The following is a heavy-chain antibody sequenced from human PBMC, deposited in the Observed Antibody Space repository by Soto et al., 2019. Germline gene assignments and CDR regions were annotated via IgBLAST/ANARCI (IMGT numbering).Heavy chain of an antibody. CDR1: GYTFTSYG. D-gene: IGHD6-19*01. CDR2: INAGNGNT. Sequence: QVQLVQSGAEVKKPGASVKVSCKASGYTFTSYGMHWVRQAPGQRLEWMGWINAGNGNTKYSQKFQGRVTITRDTSASTADMELSSLRSEDTAVYYCARVSGIAVAEAWGQGTLVTVSS. CDR3: ARVSGIAVAEA. V-gene: IGHV1-3*01. J-gene: IGHJ5*02.